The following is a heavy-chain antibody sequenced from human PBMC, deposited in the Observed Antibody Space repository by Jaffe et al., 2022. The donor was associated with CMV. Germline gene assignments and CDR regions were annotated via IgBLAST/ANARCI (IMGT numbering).Heavy chain of an antibody. CDR2: INPGGGAT. V-gene: IGHV1-46*01. J-gene: IGHJ5*02. D-gene: IGHD6-19*01. CDR3: AYSSGYYVFNT. CDR1: GYTASNYF. Sequence: QVQLVQSGAEVKKPGASVKVSCKASGYTASNYFIHWVRLAPGQGLEWMAIINPGGGATGYAQRFQGRLTVTRDTSTSTVYMDLGSLRPEDTAFYYCAYSSGYYVFNTWGQGTLVSVSS.